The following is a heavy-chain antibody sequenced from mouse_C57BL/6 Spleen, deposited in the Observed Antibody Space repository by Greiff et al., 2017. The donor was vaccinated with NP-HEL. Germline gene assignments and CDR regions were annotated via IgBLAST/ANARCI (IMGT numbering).Heavy chain of an antibody. V-gene: IGHV5-12*01. D-gene: IGHD1-1*01. J-gene: IGHJ3*01. Sequence: EVQLVESGGGLVQPGGSLKLSCAASGFTFSDYYMYWVRQTPEKRLEWVAYISNGGGSTYYPDTVKGRFTISRDNAKNTLYLQMSRLKSEDTAMYYCARPDYYGSSYWFAYWGQGTLVTVSA. CDR3: ARPDYYGSSYWFAY. CDR1: GFTFSDYY. CDR2: ISNGGGST.